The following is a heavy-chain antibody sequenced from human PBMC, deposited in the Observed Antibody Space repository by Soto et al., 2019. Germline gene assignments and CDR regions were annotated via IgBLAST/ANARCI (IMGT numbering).Heavy chain of an antibody. V-gene: IGHV4-4*02. J-gene: IGHJ4*02. CDR3: ARVPDY. Sequence: SETLSLTCAVSGGSITSNWWSWIRQSPGKGLEWIGSTYYNGNAYYNPSLKSRVTMSVDTSKNQFSLKLSSVTAADTAVYYCARVPDYWGQGTLVTVSS. CDR1: GGSITSNW. CDR2: TYYNGNA.